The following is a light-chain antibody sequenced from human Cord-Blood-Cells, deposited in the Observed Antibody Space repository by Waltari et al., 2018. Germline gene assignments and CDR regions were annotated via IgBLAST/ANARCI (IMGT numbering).Light chain of an antibody. J-gene: IGLJ2*01. CDR3: SSYTSSSTVV. CDR1: SSYVGGYNY. V-gene: IGLV2-14*01. CDR2: DVS. Sequence: QSDLTQPSSGSGSPGTSIAISCTGTSSYVGGYNYVSWSQQHPGKSPKLMIYDVSNRPSGFSNRFSGSKSGNTASLTISGLQAEDEADYYCSSYTSSSTVVFGGGTKLTVL.